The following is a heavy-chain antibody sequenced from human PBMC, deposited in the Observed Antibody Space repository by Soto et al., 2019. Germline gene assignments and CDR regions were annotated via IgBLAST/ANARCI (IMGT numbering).Heavy chain of an antibody. CDR2: ISSYNGDP. V-gene: IGHV1-18*01. D-gene: IGHD5-12*01. CDR3: AREGVAPYYYYGMDI. Sequence: QVQLVQSGAEVKKPGASVKVSRKASGYTFTRSGISWARQAPGQGPEWMGWISSYNGDPNYAQTFQGRVTMTTDTSTSTAYMELRSLRSDDTAVYYCAREGVAPYYYYGMDIWGQGTPVTVSS. CDR1: GYTFTRSG. J-gene: IGHJ6*02.